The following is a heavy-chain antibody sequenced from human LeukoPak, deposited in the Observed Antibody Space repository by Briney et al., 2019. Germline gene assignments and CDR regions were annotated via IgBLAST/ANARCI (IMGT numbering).Heavy chain of an antibody. CDR3: ARQQQQLWYD. CDR1: GVTFSSYE. Sequence: PGGSLRLSCAASGVTFSSYEMNWVRQAPGKGLEWVSYISSSAGTTYYADSVKGRLTISRDNATNSLYLQITSLSAEATAVYFCARQQQQLWYDWGQGTLVTVSS. D-gene: IGHD5-18*01. J-gene: IGHJ4*02. CDR2: ISSSAGTT. V-gene: IGHV3-48*03.